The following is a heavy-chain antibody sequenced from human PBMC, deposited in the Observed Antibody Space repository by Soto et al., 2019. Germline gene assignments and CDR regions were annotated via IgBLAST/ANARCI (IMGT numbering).Heavy chain of an antibody. Sequence: EVQLVESGGGLVQPGRSLRLSCAASGFTFDDYAMHWVRQAPGKGLEWVSGISWNSGSIGYADSVKGRFTISRDNAKNSLYLQMNSLRAEDTALYYCAKDNSHYGGYFVFDYWGQGTLVTVSS. CDR1: GFTFDDYA. V-gene: IGHV3-9*01. J-gene: IGHJ4*02. CDR2: ISWNSGSI. D-gene: IGHD3-22*01. CDR3: AKDNSHYGGYFVFDY.